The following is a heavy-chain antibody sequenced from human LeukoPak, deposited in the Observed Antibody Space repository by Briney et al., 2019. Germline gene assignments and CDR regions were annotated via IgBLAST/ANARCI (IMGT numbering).Heavy chain of an antibody. Sequence: GGSLRLSCAASGFTFSNAWMSWVRQAPGKGLEWVGRIKSKTDGGTTDYAAPVKGRFTISRGDSKNTLYLQMNSLKTEDTAVYYCTTEFKILYAFHWGQGTLVTVSS. J-gene: IGHJ4*02. D-gene: IGHD2-8*01. CDR2: IKSKTDGGTT. CDR3: TTEFKILYAFH. V-gene: IGHV3-15*01. CDR1: GFTFSNAW.